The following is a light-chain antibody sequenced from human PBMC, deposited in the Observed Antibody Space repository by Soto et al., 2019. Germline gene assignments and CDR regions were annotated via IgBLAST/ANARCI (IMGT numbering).Light chain of an antibody. CDR3: CSYAGSDSFV. CDR1: SSDVGKYNL. Sequence: QSVLTQPASVSGSPGQSITISCTGTSSDVGKYNLVSWYQQHPGKAPRLMIYEGSKRPSGVANRFSGSNSVNTASLTISGLQAEDEADYHCCSYAGSDSFVVGTGTKVTVL. V-gene: IGLV2-23*01. J-gene: IGLJ1*01. CDR2: EGS.